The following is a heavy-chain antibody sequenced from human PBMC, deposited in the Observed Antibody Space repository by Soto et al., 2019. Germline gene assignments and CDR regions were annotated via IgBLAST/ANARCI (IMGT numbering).Heavy chain of an antibody. CDR1: GFTVSSNY. Sequence: PGGSLRLSCAASGFTVSSNYMSWVRQAPGKGLEWVSVIYSGGSTYYADSVKGRFTISRDNSKNTLYLQMNSLRAEDTAVYYCASYLVPNYYYYGMEVWGQGTTVTVSS. V-gene: IGHV3-66*01. D-gene: IGHD2-8*01. CDR2: IYSGGST. J-gene: IGHJ6*02. CDR3: ASYLVPNYYYYGMEV.